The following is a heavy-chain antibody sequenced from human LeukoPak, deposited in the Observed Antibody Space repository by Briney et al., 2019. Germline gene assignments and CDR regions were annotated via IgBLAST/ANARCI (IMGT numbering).Heavy chain of an antibody. CDR3: ARLRNIAARPRGNFDY. CDR2: IYPGDSDT. D-gene: IGHD6-6*01. CDR1: GHSFTNYW. J-gene: IGHJ4*02. Sequence: GESLKISCKGSGHSFTNYWIGWVRQMPGKGLEWMGIIYPGDSDTRYSPSFQGQVTISADKSISTAYLQWSSLKASDTAMYYCARLRNIAARPRGNFDYWGQGTLVTVSS. V-gene: IGHV5-51*01.